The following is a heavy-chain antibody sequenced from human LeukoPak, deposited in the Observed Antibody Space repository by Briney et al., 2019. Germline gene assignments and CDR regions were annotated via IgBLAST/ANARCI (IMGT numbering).Heavy chain of an antibody. D-gene: IGHD4/OR15-4a*01. V-gene: IGHV3-23*01. CDR1: GFTLSSYA. CDR2: ISVSGNT. CDR3: ARRAGAYSHPYDY. Sequence: GGSLRLSCAASGFTLSSYAMSWVRQAPGKGLEWVSAISVSGNTYHADSVKGRFTISRDNSKNTLYLQMNSLRAEDTAVYCCARRAGAYSHPYDYWGQGTLVTVSS. J-gene: IGHJ4*02.